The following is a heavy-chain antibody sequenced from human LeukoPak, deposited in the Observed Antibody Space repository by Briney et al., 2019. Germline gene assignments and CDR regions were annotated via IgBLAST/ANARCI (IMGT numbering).Heavy chain of an antibody. D-gene: IGHD3-10*01. CDR3: ARGFGHP. Sequence: SETLSLTCTVSGGSISGYYWSWFRQPAGKGLEWIGRVYTSGTTNYNPSLMSRVTMSIDTSKNQFSLKLTSVTAADAAVYYCARGFGHPWGQGTLVTVSS. V-gene: IGHV4-4*07. CDR1: GGSISGYY. J-gene: IGHJ5*02. CDR2: VYTSGTT.